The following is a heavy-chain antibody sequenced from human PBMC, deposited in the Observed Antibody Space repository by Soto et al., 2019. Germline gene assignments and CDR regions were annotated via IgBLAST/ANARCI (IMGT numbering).Heavy chain of an antibody. Sequence: GGSLRLSCAASGFTFSSYWMRWVRQAPGKGLVWVSLIRRDGSSKNYADSVKGRFTISRDNSKNTLYLQMNSLRAEDTAVYYSARETVDTAMAFYYYYYGMDVWGQGTTVTVS. CDR2: IRRDGSSK. CDR1: GFTFSSYW. CDR3: ARETVDTAMAFYYYYYGMDV. D-gene: IGHD5-18*01. J-gene: IGHJ6*02. V-gene: IGHV3-74*01.